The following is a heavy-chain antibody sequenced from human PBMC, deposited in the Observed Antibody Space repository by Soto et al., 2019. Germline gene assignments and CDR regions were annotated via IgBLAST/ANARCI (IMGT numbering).Heavy chain of an antibody. CDR3: AREEGGGYDHRWFDP. V-gene: IGHV4-31*03. CDR2: IYYSGST. D-gene: IGHD5-12*01. Sequence: QVQLQESGPGLVKPSQTLSLTCTVSGGSISSGGYYWSWIRQHPGKGLEWIGYIYYSGSTYYNPSRKSRVTISVDTSKNQFSLKLSSVTAADTAVYYCAREEGGGYDHRWFDPWGQGTLVTVSS. CDR1: GGSISSGGYY. J-gene: IGHJ5*02.